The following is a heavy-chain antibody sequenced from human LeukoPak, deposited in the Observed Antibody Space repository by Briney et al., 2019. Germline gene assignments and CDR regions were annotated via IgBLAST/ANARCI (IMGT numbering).Heavy chain of an antibody. V-gene: IGHV4-30-4*08. J-gene: IGHJ4*02. D-gene: IGHD1-7*01. CDR3: ARVTRVAWNYDVQYYFDY. CDR1: GGSISSGDYY. Sequence: SQTLSLTCTVSGGSISSGDYYWSWIRQPPGKGLEWIGYIYYSGSTYYNPSLKSRVTISVDTSKNQFFLKLSSVTAADTAVYYCARVTRVAWNYDVQYYFDYWGQGALVTVSS. CDR2: IYYSGST.